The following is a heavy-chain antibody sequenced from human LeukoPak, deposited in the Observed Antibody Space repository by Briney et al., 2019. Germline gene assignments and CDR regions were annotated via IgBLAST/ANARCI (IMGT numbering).Heavy chain of an antibody. Sequence: GGSLRLSCAASGFTFSSYGMSWVRQAPGKGLEWVSAISGSGGSTYYADSVKGRFTISRDNSKNTLYLQMNSLRAEDTAVYYCAKDISKQSFRNYFDYWGQGTLVTVSS. CDR2: ISGSGGST. V-gene: IGHV3-23*01. CDR1: GFTFSSYG. CDR3: AKDISKQSFRNYFDY. J-gene: IGHJ4*02. D-gene: IGHD1-26*01.